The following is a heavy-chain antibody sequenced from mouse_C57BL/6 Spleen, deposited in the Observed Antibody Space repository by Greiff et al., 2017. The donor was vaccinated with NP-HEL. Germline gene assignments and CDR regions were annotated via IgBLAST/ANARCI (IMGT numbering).Heavy chain of an antibody. V-gene: IGHV1-15*01. CDR1: GYTFTDYE. J-gene: IGHJ2*01. CDR3: TRGSSYVLDY. CDR2: IDPETGGT. Sequence: QVQLQQSGAELVRPGASVTLSCKASGYTFTDYEMHWVKQTPVHGLEWIGAIDPETGGTAYNQKFKGKAILTADKSSSTAYMELRSLTSEDSAVYYCTRGSSYVLDYWGQGTTLTVSS. D-gene: IGHD1-1*01.